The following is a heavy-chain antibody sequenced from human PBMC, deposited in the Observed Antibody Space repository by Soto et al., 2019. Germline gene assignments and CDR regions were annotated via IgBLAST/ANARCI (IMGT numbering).Heavy chain of an antibody. V-gene: IGHV3-23*01. Sequence: GGSLRLSCAASGFTFSSYAMSWVRQAPGKGLEWVSAISGSGGSTYYADSVKGRFTISRDNSKNTLYLQMNSLRAEDTAVYYCAKDLGYSYGPGDYFDYWGQGTLVTVSS. J-gene: IGHJ4*02. CDR3: AKDLGYSYGPGDYFDY. D-gene: IGHD5-18*01. CDR1: GFTFSSYA. CDR2: ISGSGGST.